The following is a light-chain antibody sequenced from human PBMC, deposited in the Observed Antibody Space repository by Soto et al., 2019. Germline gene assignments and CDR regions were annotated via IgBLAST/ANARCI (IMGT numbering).Light chain of an antibody. Sequence: EIVLTHSPGTLSLSPGDRGTLSCRASQSVSSSYLAWYQQKPGQAPRLLIYGASTRATGIPARFSGSGSGTEFTLTISSLQSQAFAVYYCQQYNNWPPPWTFGQGTKVDIK. CDR3: QQYNNWPPPWT. CDR1: QSVSSSY. J-gene: IGKJ1*01. CDR2: GAS. V-gene: IGKV3-15*01.